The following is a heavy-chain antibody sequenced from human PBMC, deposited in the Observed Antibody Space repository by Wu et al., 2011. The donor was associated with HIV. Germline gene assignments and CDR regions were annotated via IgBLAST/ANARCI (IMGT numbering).Heavy chain of an antibody. J-gene: IGHJ4*02. V-gene: IGHV3-48*01. CDR2: ISSSSSTI. D-gene: IGHD1-20*01. Sequence: ISSSSSTIYYADSVKGRFTISRDNAKSSLYLQMNSLRAEDTAVYYCAREGTNNWNFGYWGQGILVTVSS. CDR3: AREGTNNWNFGY.